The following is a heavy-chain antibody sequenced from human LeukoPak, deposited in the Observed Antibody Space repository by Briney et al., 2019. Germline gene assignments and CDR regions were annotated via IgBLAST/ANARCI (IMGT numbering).Heavy chain of an antibody. CDR2: IFGSGGSA. CDR1: GFTFSSYA. D-gene: IGHD6-19*01. J-gene: IGHJ4*02. Sequence: GSLRLSCTASGFTFSSYAMYWVRQAPGKGLEWVSGIFGSGGSAHYADSVKGRFTISRDNSQNTVYLQMNSLRAEDTAVYYCGKTTTGYSSGRNPAWPVDYWGQGTQVTVSS. V-gene: IGHV3-23*01. CDR3: GKTTTGYSSGRNPAWPVDY.